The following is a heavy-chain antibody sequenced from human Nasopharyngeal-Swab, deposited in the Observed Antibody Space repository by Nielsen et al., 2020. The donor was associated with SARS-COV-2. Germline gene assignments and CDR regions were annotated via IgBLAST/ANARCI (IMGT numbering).Heavy chain of an antibody. CDR3: ARGDIVVVPAAIDTSLFDY. D-gene: IGHD2-2*01. CDR2: INPNSGGT. V-gene: IGHV1-2*06. J-gene: IGHJ4*02. Sequence: WVRQAPGQGLEWMGRINPNSGGTNYAQKFQGRVTITRDTSASTAYMELSSLRSEDTAVYYCARGDIVVVPAAIDTSLFDYWGQGTLVTVSS.